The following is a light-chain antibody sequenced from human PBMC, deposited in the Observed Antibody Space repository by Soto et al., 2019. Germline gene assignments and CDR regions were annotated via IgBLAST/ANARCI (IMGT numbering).Light chain of an antibody. J-gene: IGLJ1*01. Sequence: QSVLTQPPSASGTPGQRVTISCSGSNSNIGNNFVYWYQQFPGTAPKVVIYRDNQRPSGVPDRFSGSKSGTSASLAISGLRSEDEAEYYCAAWDDSLSGAYVFGSGTKLTVL. CDR1: NSNIGNNF. V-gene: IGLV1-47*01. CDR3: AAWDDSLSGAYV. CDR2: RDN.